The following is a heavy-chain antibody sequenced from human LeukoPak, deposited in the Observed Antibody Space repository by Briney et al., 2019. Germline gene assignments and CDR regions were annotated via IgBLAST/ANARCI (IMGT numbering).Heavy chain of an antibody. Sequence: PGRSLRLSCAASGFTFSSYGMHWVRQAPGKGLEWVAFISFDGSNKHYGDSVKGRFTVSRDNSKNTLYLQMNSLRAEDTAVYYCAKDLSNWNDVTTPDYWGQGTLVTVSS. V-gene: IGHV3-30*18. CDR2: ISFDGSNK. J-gene: IGHJ4*02. CDR1: GFTFSSYG. D-gene: IGHD1-1*01. CDR3: AKDLSNWNDVTTPDY.